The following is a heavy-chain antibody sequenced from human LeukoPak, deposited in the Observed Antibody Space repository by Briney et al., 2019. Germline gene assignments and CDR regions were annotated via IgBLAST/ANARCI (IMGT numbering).Heavy chain of an antibody. D-gene: IGHD3-10*01. CDR2: IYYSGST. J-gene: IGHJ4*02. CDR1: GGSISSSSYY. V-gene: IGHV4-39*07. CDR3: ARGEDYGSGSYLDY. Sequence: KTSETLSLTCTVSGGSISSSSYYWGWIRQPSGKGLEWIGSIYYSGSTYYNPSLKRRVTISVDTSKNQFSLKLSSVTAADTAVYYCARGEDYGSGSYLDYCGQGTLVTVSS.